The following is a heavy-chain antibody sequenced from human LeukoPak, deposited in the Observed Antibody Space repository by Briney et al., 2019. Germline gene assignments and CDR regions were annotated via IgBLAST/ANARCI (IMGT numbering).Heavy chain of an antibody. Sequence: SGGSLRLSCVTSGFMFSAYAMSWVRQAPGKGLEWVSFISGSGERTYYTDSVKGRFTVSRDNSKNTLYLQMKSLRAEDTAVYYCVSQSYSGSDNYYFHYWGQGTLVAVSS. D-gene: IGHD1-26*01. CDR2: ISGSGERT. V-gene: IGHV3-23*01. CDR3: VSQSYSGSDNYYFHY. CDR1: GFMFSAYA. J-gene: IGHJ4*02.